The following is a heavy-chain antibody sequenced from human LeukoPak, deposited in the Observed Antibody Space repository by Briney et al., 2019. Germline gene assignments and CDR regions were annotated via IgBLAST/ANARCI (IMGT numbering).Heavy chain of an antibody. Sequence: GGSLRLSCAASGFTFSSYEMNWVRQAPGKGLEWVSYISSSGSTIYYADSVKGRFTISRDNAKNSLYLQMNSLRAEDTAVYYCARVNGSLRGSNSSLSRDSYYYGMDVWGQGTTVTVSS. J-gene: IGHJ6*02. CDR3: ARVNGSLRGSNSSLSRDSYYYGMDV. D-gene: IGHD6-13*01. V-gene: IGHV3-48*03. CDR2: ISSSGSTI. CDR1: GFTFSSYE.